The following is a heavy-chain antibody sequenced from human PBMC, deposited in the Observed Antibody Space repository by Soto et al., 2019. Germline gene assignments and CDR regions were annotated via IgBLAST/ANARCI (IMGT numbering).Heavy chain of an antibody. D-gene: IGHD3-22*01. J-gene: IGHJ6*02. V-gene: IGHV1-69*01. CDR3: AGHSSGVPGYYYGMDV. CDR2: IIPIFDTA. CDR1: GGTFSSYA. Sequence: QVQLVQSGAEVKTPGSSVKVSCKASGGTFSSYAISWVRQAPGQGLEWMGGIIPIFDTADYAQKFQGRVTITAAESTNTAYMELSSLRSEDTAVYYCAGHSSGVPGYYYGMDVWGQGTTVTVSS.